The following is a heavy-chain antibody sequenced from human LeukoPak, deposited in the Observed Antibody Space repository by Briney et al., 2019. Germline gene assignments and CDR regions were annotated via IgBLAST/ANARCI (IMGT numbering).Heavy chain of an antibody. V-gene: IGHV3-23*01. Sequence: AGGSLRLSCAASGFTFITYAMSWVRQAPGKGLEWVSAISASGGSTYHADPVKGRFTISRDNSKNTVFLQMNSLRAEDTAIYYCATAMPMSPNRYYFEYWGQGTLVTVSS. CDR1: GFTFITYA. J-gene: IGHJ4*02. CDR2: ISASGGST. CDR3: ATAMPMSPNRYYFEY. D-gene: IGHD2-2*01.